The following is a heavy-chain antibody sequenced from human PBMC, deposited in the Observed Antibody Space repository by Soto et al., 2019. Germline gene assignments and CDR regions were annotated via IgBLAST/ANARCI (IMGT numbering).Heavy chain of an antibody. CDR2: ISSSSSYT. CDR1: GFTFSDYY. V-gene: IGHV3-11*06. D-gene: IGHD2-15*01. J-gene: IGHJ4*02. Sequence: GGSLRLSCAASGFTFSDYYMSWIRQAPGKGLEWVSYISSSSSYTNYADSVKGRFTISRDNAKNSLYLQMNSLRAEDTAVYYCARVFEFYCSGGSCPGPFDYRGQGTLVTVSS. CDR3: ARVFEFYCSGGSCPGPFDY.